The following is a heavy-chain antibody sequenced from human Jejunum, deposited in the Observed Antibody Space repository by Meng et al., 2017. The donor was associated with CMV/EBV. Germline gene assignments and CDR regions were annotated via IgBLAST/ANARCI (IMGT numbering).Heavy chain of an antibody. CDR1: GYTFTSYD. Sequence: KVSCKASGYTFTSYDINWVRQAAGQGLEWMGWTNPRSANTGSAQKIQGRLTMTMNTSIGTAYMELSSLRSEDTAVYYCARNGIFFDYWGQGALVTVSS. D-gene: IGHD1-14*01. CDR3: ARNGIFFDY. V-gene: IGHV1-8*01. J-gene: IGHJ4*02. CDR2: TNPRSANT.